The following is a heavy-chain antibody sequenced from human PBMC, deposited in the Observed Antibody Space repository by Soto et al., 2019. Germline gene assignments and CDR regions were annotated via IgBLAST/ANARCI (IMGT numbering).Heavy chain of an antibody. CDR3: AKRGTTVTTSLWY. V-gene: IGHV3-66*01. D-gene: IGHD4-17*01. J-gene: IGHJ4*02. CDR2: IYSGGVT. CDR1: GFTVSNNY. Sequence: EVQLVESGGGLVQPGGSLRLSCAASGFTVSNNYMCWVRQAPGKGLEWVSLIYSGGVTHYADSVRGRFTISRDNSRNTLYLQMNSLRADDTAVYYCAKRGTTVTTSLWYWGQGTLVTVSP.